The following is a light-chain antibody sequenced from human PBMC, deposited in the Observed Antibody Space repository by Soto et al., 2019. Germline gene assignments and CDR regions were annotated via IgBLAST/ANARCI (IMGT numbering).Light chain of an antibody. Sequence: QYVLTQPASMSGSPGQSITISCTGTSSDVGGYNYGSWYRQHPGKAPKLMIYDVNNRPSGVSNRFSGSKSGNTASLTISGLQAEDEADYYCSSHSSSSTLVVFGGGTKLTVL. V-gene: IGLV2-14*03. CDR2: DVN. CDR3: SSHSSSSTLVV. CDR1: SSDVGGYNY. J-gene: IGLJ2*01.